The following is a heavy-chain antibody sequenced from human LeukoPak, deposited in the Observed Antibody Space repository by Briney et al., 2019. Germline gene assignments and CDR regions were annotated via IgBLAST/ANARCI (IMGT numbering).Heavy chain of an antibody. CDR2: ISGSGGST. D-gene: IGHD3-22*01. CDR1: GFTFSSYA. V-gene: IGHV3-23*01. Sequence: GGSLRLSCAASGFTFSSYAMSWVRQAPGEGLEWVSAISGSGGSTYYADSVKGRFTISRDNSKNTLYLQMNSLRAEDTAVYYCAKEGEDSSGYHYYFDYWGQGTLVTVSS. J-gene: IGHJ4*02. CDR3: AKEGEDSSGYHYYFDY.